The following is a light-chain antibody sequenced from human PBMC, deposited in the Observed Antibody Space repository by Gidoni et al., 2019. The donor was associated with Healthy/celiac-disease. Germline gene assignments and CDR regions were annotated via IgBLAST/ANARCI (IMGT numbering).Light chain of an antibody. CDR1: QSVSSS. V-gene: IGKV3-11*01. J-gene: IGKJ2*01. Sequence: EIVLTQSPATLSLSPGERATRSCRASQSVSSSLAWYQQKPGQAPRLLIYVASNRATGIPARFRGSGSGTDFTLTLSSLAPEDFAVYYCQQRSNWPPYTFXXXTKLEIK. CDR3: QQRSNWPPYT. CDR2: VAS.